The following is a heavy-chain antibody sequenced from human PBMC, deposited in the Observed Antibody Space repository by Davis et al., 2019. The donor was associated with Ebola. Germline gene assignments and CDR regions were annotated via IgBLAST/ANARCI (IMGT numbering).Heavy chain of an antibody. CDR1: GGSISNYY. J-gene: IGHJ4*02. D-gene: IGHD3-3*01. V-gene: IGHV4-59*08. CDR3: ARPRFITIFGVGWPDY. CDR2: ISYSGNT. Sequence: MPSETLSLTCSVSGGSISNYYWSWIRQPPGKGLEWIGYISYSGNTNYNPSLKSRVTISVDTSKNQFSLKLTSVTAADTAVYYCARPRFITIFGVGWPDYWGQGTLVTVSS.